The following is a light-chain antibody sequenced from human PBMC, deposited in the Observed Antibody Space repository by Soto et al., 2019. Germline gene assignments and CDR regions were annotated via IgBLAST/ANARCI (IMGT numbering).Light chain of an antibody. J-gene: IGLJ2*01. CDR3: CSYADNYTLS. V-gene: IGLV2-11*01. CDR2: DVT. CDR1: SSDVGGYNY. Sequence: QSALTQPRSVSESPGQSVTISCAGTSSDVGGYNYVSWYQHHPGKAPKLMIYDVTKRPSGVPDRFSGSKSGDTASLTISGLQAEDEGDYFCCSYADNYTLSFGGGTQLTVL.